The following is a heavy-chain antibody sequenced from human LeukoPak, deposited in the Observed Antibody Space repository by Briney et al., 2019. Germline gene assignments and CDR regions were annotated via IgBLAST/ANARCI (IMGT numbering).Heavy chain of an antibody. Sequence: GGTLRLSCAASGCTFSSYGMHWVRQAPGKGLEWVAFIRYDGSNKYYADSVKGRFTISRDNSKNTLYLQMNSLRAEDTAVYYCAKDLRVEMATIGSDFDYWGQGTLVTVSS. V-gene: IGHV3-30*02. CDR3: AKDLRVEMATIGSDFDY. D-gene: IGHD5-24*01. CDR2: IRYDGSNK. CDR1: GCTFSSYG. J-gene: IGHJ4*02.